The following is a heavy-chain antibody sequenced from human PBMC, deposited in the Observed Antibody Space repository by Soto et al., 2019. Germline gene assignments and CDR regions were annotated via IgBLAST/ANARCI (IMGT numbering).Heavy chain of an antibody. CDR2: INTDGSST. V-gene: IGHV3-74*01. CDR1: GFSFSSFW. CDR3: AKRGVDTFGLSY. Sequence: PGGSLRLSCAVSGFSFSSFWVHWVRQAPGEGLVWVSRINTDGSSTSYADSVKGRFTISRDNARNTLYLQMNSLRVEDTAMYYSAKRGVDTFGLSYWGQGTLVTVSS. D-gene: IGHD3-10*01. J-gene: IGHJ4*02.